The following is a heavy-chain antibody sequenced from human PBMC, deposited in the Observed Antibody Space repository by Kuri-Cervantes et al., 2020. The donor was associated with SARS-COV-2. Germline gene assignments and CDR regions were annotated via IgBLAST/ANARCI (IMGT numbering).Heavy chain of an antibody. CDR2: IYYSGST. V-gene: IGHV4-39*07. CDR3: ARKIRITMIVVVMVPYYYYYMDV. J-gene: IGHJ6*03. D-gene: IGHD3-22*01. CDR1: GGSISSSSYY. Sequence: SETLSLTCTVSGGSISSSSYYWGWIRQPPGKGLEWIGSIYYSGSTYYNPSLKSRVTISVDTSKNQFSLKLSSVTAADTAVYYCARKIRITMIVVVMVPYYYYYMDVWGKATTATVSS.